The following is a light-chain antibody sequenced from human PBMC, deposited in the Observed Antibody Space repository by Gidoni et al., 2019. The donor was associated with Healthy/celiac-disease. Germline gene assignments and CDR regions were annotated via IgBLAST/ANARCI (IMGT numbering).Light chain of an antibody. V-gene: IGLV2-14*01. CDR2: DVS. CDR1: SSDVGGYNY. J-gene: IGLJ2*01. CDR3: SSYTSSSIVV. Sequence: QSALTQPASVSGSPGQSITISCTGTSSDVGGYNYVSWYQQHPGKAPQLMIYDVSNRPSGVSNRFSGSKSGNTASLPISGLQAEDEADYYCSSYTSSSIVVFGGGTKLTVL.